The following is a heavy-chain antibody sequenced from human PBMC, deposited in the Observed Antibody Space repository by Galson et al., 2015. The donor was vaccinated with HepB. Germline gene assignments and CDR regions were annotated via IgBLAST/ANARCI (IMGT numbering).Heavy chain of an antibody. CDR2: ISSSSSSK. V-gene: IGHV3-48*04. CDR3: ARVEWELGGVYYMDV. D-gene: IGHD1-26*01. Sequence: YISSSSSSKYFADSVKGRFSISRDNAKNSLYLQVSSLRAEDTAVYYCARVEWELGGVYYMDVWGKGTTVTVSS. J-gene: IGHJ6*03.